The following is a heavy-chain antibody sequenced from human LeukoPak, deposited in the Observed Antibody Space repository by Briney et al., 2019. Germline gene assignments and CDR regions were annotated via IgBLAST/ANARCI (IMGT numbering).Heavy chain of an antibody. Sequence: PGGSLRLSCAASGFTFSSYWMSWVRQAPGKGLEWVANIKQDGSEKYYVDSVKGRFTISRDNAKNSLYLQMNGLRAEDTAVYYCAREARLWSGGGFDYWGQGTLVTVSS. V-gene: IGHV3-7*01. D-gene: IGHD3-10*01. CDR2: IKQDGSEK. CDR3: AREARLWSGGGFDY. J-gene: IGHJ4*02. CDR1: GFTFSSYW.